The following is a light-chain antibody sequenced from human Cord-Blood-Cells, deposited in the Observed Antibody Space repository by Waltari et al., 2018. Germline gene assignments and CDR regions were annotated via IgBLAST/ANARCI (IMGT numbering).Light chain of an antibody. Sequence: SYVLTQPPSVSVAPRKKARITRGGNNIGSKSVPWYQQKPGQAPVLVVYDDSDRPSGIPERFSGSDSGNTATLTISRVEAGDEADYYCQVWDSSSDHVVFGGGTKLTVL. V-gene: IGLV3-21*03. J-gene: IGLJ2*01. CDR2: DDS. CDR3: QVWDSSSDHVV. CDR1: NIGSKS.